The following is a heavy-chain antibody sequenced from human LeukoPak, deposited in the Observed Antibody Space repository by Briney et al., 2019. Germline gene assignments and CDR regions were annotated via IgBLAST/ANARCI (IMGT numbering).Heavy chain of an antibody. CDR3: ARGTDYYDSSGHTWGYFDY. CDR1: GFTFSSYG. V-gene: IGHV3-30*02. J-gene: IGHJ4*02. CDR2: IRYDGSNK. Sequence: GGSLRLSCAASGFTFSSYGMHWVRQAPGKGLEWVAFIRYDGSNKYYADSVKGRFTISRDNSKNTLYLQMNSLRAEDTAVYYCARGTDYYDSSGHTWGYFDYWGQGTLVTVSS. D-gene: IGHD3-22*01.